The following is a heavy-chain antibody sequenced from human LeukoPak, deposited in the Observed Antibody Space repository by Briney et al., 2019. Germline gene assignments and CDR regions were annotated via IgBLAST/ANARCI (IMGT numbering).Heavy chain of an antibody. CDR2: ISGSGGST. Sequence: PGGSLRLSCTTPKFNFHNYGLTWVRQAPGKELEWVSSISGSGGSTKYAASVQGRFTISRDNSKNTLYLQMNSLRAEDTAVYYCAKDPNGDYIGAFDIWGQGTMVTVSS. D-gene: IGHD4-17*01. J-gene: IGHJ3*02. CDR3: AKDPNGDYIGAFDI. V-gene: IGHV3-23*01. CDR1: KFNFHNYG.